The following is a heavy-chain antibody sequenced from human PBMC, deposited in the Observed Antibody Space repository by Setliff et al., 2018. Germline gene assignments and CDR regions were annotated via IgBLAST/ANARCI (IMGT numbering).Heavy chain of an antibody. CDR2: VHFTGST. Sequence: PSETLSLTCNVSGASIRNFYWTWIRQPPGKGLEWIGYVHFTGSTNYNPSLKSRVTMSVDVSKSQFSLRLSSVTAADTAVYYCARTGTYRYFDYWGRGTLVTVSS. J-gene: IGHJ4*02. CDR1: GASIRNFY. V-gene: IGHV4-59*01. CDR3: ARTGTYRYFDY. D-gene: IGHD1-1*01.